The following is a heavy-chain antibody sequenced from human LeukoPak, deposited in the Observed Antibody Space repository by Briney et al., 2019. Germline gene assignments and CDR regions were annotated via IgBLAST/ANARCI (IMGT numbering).Heavy chain of an antibody. V-gene: IGHV3-30*04. J-gene: IGHJ4*02. CDR3: ARGRYSGYDSGYFDY. CDR2: ISYDGGNT. Sequence: PGGSLRLSCGASGFIFSSYALHWVRQAPGKGLEWVAAISYDGGNTYYADSVKGRFTISRDNSKNTLYLQMESLSAEDTAVYYCARGRYSGYDSGYFDYWGQGTLVTVSS. CDR1: GFIFSSYA. D-gene: IGHD5-12*01.